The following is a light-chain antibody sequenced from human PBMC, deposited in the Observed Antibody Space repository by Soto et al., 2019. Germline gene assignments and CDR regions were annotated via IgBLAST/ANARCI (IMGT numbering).Light chain of an antibody. Sequence: EIVLTQSPGTLSLSPGERATLSCRASQSVSSSYLAWYQQKPGQDPRLLIYGASSRATGIPDRFSGSGSGTDFTLTISRLEPEDFAVYYCQQYGSSPPVTFGQGTKVDIK. J-gene: IGKJ1*01. CDR2: GAS. CDR1: QSVSSSY. CDR3: QQYGSSPPVT. V-gene: IGKV3-20*01.